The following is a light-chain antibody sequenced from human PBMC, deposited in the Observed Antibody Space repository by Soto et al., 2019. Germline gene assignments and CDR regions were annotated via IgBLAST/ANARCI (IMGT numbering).Light chain of an antibody. J-gene: IGKJ2*02. CDR1: QGISSY. CDR3: QQYLSYPCT. V-gene: IGKV1-8*01. Sequence: AIRMTQSPSSFSASTGDRVTITCRASQGISSYLAWYQQKPGKAPKLLIYAAATLQRGAPSRFSASGSGTDFTLTISGLQSEDFATYYCQQYLSYPCTFGQGTKLEI. CDR2: AAA.